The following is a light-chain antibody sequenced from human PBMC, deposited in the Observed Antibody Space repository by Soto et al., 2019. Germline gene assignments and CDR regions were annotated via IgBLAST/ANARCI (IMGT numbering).Light chain of an antibody. CDR1: QSVTSNS. CDR2: AAS. Sequence: EIVLTQSPGTLSLSAGERATLSCRANQSVTSNSLAWYQQKPGQAPRVLIYAASSRATGIPDRFSGSGSGTDFTLAISRLEPEDFAVYYCQQYGISPQTFGQGTKVEIK. V-gene: IGKV3-20*01. CDR3: QQYGISPQT. J-gene: IGKJ1*01.